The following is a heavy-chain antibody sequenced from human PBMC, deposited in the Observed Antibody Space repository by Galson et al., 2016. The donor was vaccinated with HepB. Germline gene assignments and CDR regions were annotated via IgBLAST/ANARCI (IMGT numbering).Heavy chain of an antibody. CDR3: TAGGDY. Sequence: SLRLSCAASGFSFSEYWMSRVRQAPGKGLEWVAHIKKDGSEKYYVESVKGRFTISRDNAKNSLYLQMNSLRGEDTAVYYCTAGGDYWGQGNLVTVSS. CDR1: GFSFSEYW. V-gene: IGHV3-7*01. CDR2: IKKDGSEK. J-gene: IGHJ4*02. D-gene: IGHD6-25*01.